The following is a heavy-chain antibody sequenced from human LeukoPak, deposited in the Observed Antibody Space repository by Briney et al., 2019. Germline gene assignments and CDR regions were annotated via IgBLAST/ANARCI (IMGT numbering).Heavy chain of an antibody. CDR1: GFTFSSYA. J-gene: IGHJ3*02. Sequence: GRSLRLSCAASGFTFSSYAMSWVRQAPGKGLEWVSAISGSGRSTYYADSVKGRFTIYRDNSKNTLYLEMNSLTVEDTAVYYCAKVPYSSGFNGDAFDIWGQGTMVTVSS. V-gene: IGHV3-23*01. CDR3: AKVPYSSGFNGDAFDI. CDR2: ISGSGRST. D-gene: IGHD6-19*01.